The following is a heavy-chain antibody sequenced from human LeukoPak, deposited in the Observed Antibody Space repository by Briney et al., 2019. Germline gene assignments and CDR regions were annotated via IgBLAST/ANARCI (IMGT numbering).Heavy chain of an antibody. Sequence: GPTVKVSCKASGGPFSSYAISWVRQAPGQGLEWMGGIIPIFGTANYAQKFQGRVTITADESTSTAYMELSSLRSEDTAVYYCARCLAAGIERQWLVRGIYYYYYYMDVWGKGTTVTISS. J-gene: IGHJ6*03. CDR1: GGPFSSYA. CDR3: ARCLAAGIERQWLVRGIYYYYYYMDV. V-gene: IGHV1-69*13. D-gene: IGHD6-19*01. CDR2: IIPIFGTA.